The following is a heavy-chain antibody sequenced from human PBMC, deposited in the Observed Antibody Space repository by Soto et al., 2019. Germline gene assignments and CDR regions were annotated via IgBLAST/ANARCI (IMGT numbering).Heavy chain of an antibody. J-gene: IGHJ4*02. CDR3: ALTTENYYFDY. CDR1: GGSFSGYY. CDR2: INHSGST. V-gene: IGHV4-34*01. D-gene: IGHD3-22*01. Sequence: SETLSLTCAVYGGSFSGYYWSWIRQPPGKGLEWIGEINHSGSTNYSPSLKSRVTISVDTSKNQFSLKLSSVTAADTAVYYCALTTENYYFDYWGQGTLVTVSS.